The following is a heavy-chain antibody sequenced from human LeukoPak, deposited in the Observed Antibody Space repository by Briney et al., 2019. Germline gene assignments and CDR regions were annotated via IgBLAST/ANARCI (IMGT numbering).Heavy chain of an antibody. Sequence: GGSLRLSCAASGFSFSTYAMNWVRQAPGKGLEWVSAISGSDDSTYYAESVKGRFTISRDNSKNTLYVQMNSLRAEDTAVYYCAKGAGTVSTSFPGFDPWGQGTLVTVSS. CDR2: ISGSDDST. J-gene: IGHJ5*02. D-gene: IGHD4-17*01. CDR3: AKGAGTVSTSFPGFDP. V-gene: IGHV3-23*01. CDR1: GFSFSTYA.